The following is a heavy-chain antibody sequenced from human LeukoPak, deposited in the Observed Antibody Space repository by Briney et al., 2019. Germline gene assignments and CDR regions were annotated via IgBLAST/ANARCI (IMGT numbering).Heavy chain of an antibody. CDR1: GYRFTSYW. CDR3: ARLLGYCSGGSCYILDY. J-gene: IGHJ4*02. CDR2: IYPGDSDT. V-gene: IGHV5-51*01. Sequence: GESLKISCKGSGYRFTSYWIGWVRQMPGKGLEWMGIIYPGDSDTRYSPSFQGQVTISADKSTSTAYLQWSSLKASDTAMYYCARLLGYCSGGSCYILDYWGQGTLATVSS. D-gene: IGHD2-15*01.